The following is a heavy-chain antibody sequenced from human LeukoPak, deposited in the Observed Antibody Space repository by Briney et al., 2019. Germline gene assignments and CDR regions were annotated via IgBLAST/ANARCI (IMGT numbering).Heavy chain of an antibody. CDR1: GDSISSYD. CDR3: ARHGGTFDP. D-gene: IGHD1-1*01. Sequence: SETLSLTCTVSGDSISSYDWSWIRHPPGKGLEWIGYAYHSGITNYNPSLKSRATISVDTSESQFSLRLSSVTAADTAIYYCARHGGTFDPRGQGILVTVSS. CDR2: AYHSGIT. J-gene: IGHJ5*02. V-gene: IGHV4-59*01.